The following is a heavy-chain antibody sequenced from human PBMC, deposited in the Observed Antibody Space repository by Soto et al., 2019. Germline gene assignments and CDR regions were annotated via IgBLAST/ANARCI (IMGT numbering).Heavy chain of an antibody. V-gene: IGHV3-7*03. CDR3: AREMTTVTYFDY. Sequence: SLRLSCVTSGFTFGNFWLTWVRQAPGKGLEWVANINEAGSEKHYLDSVKGRFTISRDNAKNSVFLQMNSLRSDDTAVYYCAREMTTVTYFDYWGQGTLVTVSS. CDR1: GFTFGNFW. CDR2: INEAGSEK. D-gene: IGHD4-17*01. J-gene: IGHJ4*02.